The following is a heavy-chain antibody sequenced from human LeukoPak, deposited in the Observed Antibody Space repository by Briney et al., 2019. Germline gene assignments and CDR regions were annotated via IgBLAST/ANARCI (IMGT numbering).Heavy chain of an antibody. CDR1: GGSISSYY. V-gene: IGHV4-59*01. J-gene: IGHJ4*02. Sequence: PSETLSLTCTVSGGSISSYYWSWIRQPPGKGLEWIGYIYYSGSTNYNPSLKSRVTISVDTSKNQFSLKLSSVTAADTAVYYCARVVGVNFDYWGQGTLVTVSS. CDR2: IYYSGST. CDR3: ARVVGVNFDY. D-gene: IGHD1-26*01.